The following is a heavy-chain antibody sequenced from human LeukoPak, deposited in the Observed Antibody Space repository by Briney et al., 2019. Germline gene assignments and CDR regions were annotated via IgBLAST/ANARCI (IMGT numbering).Heavy chain of an antibody. CDR2: ISGSGGST. CDR1: GFIFSSYA. CDR3: AKEGRGSGSTTDY. D-gene: IGHD6-19*01. V-gene: IGHV3-23*01. Sequence: GGSLGLPCAAYGFIFSSYATSWVRQAPGKGLEWVSTISGSGGSTYYADSVKGRFTISRDNSKNTLYLQMNSLRAEDTAVYYCAKEGRGSGSTTDYWGQGTLVTVSS. J-gene: IGHJ4*02.